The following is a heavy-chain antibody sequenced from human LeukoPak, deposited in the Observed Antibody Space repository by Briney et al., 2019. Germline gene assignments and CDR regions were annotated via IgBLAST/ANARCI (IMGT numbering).Heavy chain of an antibody. D-gene: IGHD2-2*01. V-gene: IGHV4-39*01. J-gene: IGHJ4*02. CDR1: GGSISSSSYY. CDR3: AIRKEYCSSTSCYHYFDY. Sequence: SETLSLTCTVSGGSISSSSYYWGWIRQPPGKGLEWIGSIYYSGSTYYNPSLKSRVTISVDTSKNQFSLKLSSVTAADTAVYYCAIRKEYCSSTSCYHYFDYWGQGTLVTVSS. CDR2: IYYSGST.